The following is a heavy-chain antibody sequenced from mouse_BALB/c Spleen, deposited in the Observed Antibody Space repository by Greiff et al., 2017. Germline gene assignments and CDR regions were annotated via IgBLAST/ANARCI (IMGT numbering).Heavy chain of an antibody. CDR1: GYSFTGYY. Sequence: LVKTGASVKISCKASGYSFTGYYMHWVKQSHGKSLEWIGYISCYNGATSYNQKFKGKATFTVDTSSSTAYMQFNSLTSEDSAVYYCVYGNYVGWYFDVWGAGTTVTVSS. V-gene: IGHV1S34*01. CDR3: VYGNYVGWYFDV. CDR2: ISCYNGAT. J-gene: IGHJ1*01. D-gene: IGHD2-1*01.